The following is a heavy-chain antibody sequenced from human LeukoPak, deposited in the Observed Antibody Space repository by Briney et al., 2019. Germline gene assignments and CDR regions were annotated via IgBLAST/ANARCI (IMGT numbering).Heavy chain of an antibody. CDR3: AKPSVAGPRCYFDY. J-gene: IGHJ4*02. Sequence: PGGSLRLSCAASGFTFSSYAMSWVRQAPGQGLEFVSAITGTGTTAFYADSVKGRFTVSGDNSKNTLYLQMNSLRANDSAAYYCAKPSVAGPRCYFDYWGQGTLVTVSS. D-gene: IGHD6-19*01. V-gene: IGHV3-23*01. CDR2: ITGTGTTA. CDR1: GFTFSSYA.